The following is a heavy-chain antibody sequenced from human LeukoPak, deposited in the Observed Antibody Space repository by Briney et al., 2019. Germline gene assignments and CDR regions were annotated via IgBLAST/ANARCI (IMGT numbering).Heavy chain of an antibody. D-gene: IGHD3-22*01. V-gene: IGHV1-2*02. Sequence: GASVKVSCKASGYTFTGYYMHWVRQAPGQGLEWMGWINPNSGGTNYAQKFQGRVTMTRDTSISTAYMELSRLRSDDTAVYYCARVHYYDSSGYYALGYWGQGTLVTVSS. CDR3: ARVHYYDSSGYYALGY. CDR1: GYTFTGYY. J-gene: IGHJ4*02. CDR2: INPNSGGT.